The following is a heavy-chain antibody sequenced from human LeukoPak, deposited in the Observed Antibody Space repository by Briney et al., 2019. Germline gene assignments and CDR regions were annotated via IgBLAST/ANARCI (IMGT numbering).Heavy chain of an antibody. CDR1: GGSFSGYY. Sequence: SETLSLTCAVYGGSFSGYYWSWIRQPPGKGLEWIGEINHSGSTNYNPSLKSRVTISVDTSKNQFSLKLSSVTAVDTAVYYCARGLYCSSTSCYNAFDIWGQGTMVTVSS. V-gene: IGHV4-34*01. CDR3: ARGLYCSSTSCYNAFDI. J-gene: IGHJ3*02. CDR2: INHSGST. D-gene: IGHD2-2*02.